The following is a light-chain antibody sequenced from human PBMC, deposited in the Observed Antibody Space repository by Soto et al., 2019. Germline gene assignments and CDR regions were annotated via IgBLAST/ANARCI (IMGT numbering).Light chain of an antibody. CDR2: GAF. CDR1: QNVTNY. Sequence: EIVVTQSPATLSLSPGERATLSCRSSQNVTNYLAWYQQKPGQPPRLLIYGAFNRAAGIPARFSGSGSGTDFTLTISSLEPEDSAVYYCQQRNIWPPVTFGQGTRLEI. V-gene: IGKV3-11*01. CDR3: QQRNIWPPVT. J-gene: IGKJ5*01.